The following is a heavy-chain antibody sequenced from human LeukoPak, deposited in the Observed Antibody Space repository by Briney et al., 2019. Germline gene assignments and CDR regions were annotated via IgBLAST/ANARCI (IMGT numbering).Heavy chain of an antibody. V-gene: IGHV3-23*01. Sequence: GGSLRLSCAASGFTFSSYAMNWVRQAPGKGLEWVSDISGSGSSTSYADSVKGRFTISRDNSKNTLYLQMNSLRAEDTAVYYCARSRESYWVPEFDYWGQGTLVTVSS. CDR2: ISGSGSST. CDR3: ARSRESYWVPEFDY. D-gene: IGHD1-26*01. J-gene: IGHJ4*02. CDR1: GFTFSSYA.